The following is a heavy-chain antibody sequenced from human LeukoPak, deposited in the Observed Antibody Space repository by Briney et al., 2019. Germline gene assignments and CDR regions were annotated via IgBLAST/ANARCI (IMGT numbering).Heavy chain of an antibody. CDR3: ARGQGADYMDV. Sequence: SETLSLTCTVSGGSISSYYWSWIRQPPGKGLEWIGYIYYSGSTNYNPSLKSRVTMSVDSSKNQFSLNLTSVTAADTAVYYCARGQGADYMDVWGKGTTVTISS. D-gene: IGHD1-26*01. J-gene: IGHJ6*03. CDR1: GGSISSYY. CDR2: IYYSGST. V-gene: IGHV4-59*12.